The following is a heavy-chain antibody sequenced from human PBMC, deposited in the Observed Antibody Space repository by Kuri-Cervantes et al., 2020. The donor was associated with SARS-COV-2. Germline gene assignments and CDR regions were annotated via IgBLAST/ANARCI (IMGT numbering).Heavy chain of an antibody. CDR3: ARGRLSSDYFDY. Sequence: ASVKVSCKASGHIFTNYYMSWVRQAPGQGLEWLGIINPSGGGTSYAQKFQGRVTMTRDTSTSTVYMELSSLRSEDTAVYCCARGRLSSDYFDYWGQGTLVTVSS. D-gene: IGHD6-6*01. V-gene: IGHV1-46*01. J-gene: IGHJ4*02. CDR1: GHIFTNYY. CDR2: INPSGGGT.